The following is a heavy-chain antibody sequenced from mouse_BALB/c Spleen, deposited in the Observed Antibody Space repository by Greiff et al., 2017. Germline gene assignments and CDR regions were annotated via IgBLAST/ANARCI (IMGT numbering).Heavy chain of an antibody. CDR1: GYTFTSYY. V-gene: IGHV1S81*02. CDR2: INPSNGGT. CDR3: TRGPLWYFDV. Sequence: VQVVESGAELVKPGASVKLSCKASGYTFTSYYMYWVKQRPGQGLEWIGEINPSNGGTNFNEKFKSKATLTVDKSSSTAYMQLSSLTSEDSAVYYCTRGPLWYFDVWGAGTTVTVSS. J-gene: IGHJ1*01.